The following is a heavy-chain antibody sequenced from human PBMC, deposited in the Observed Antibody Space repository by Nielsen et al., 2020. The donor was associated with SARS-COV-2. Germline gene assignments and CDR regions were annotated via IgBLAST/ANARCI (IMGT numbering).Heavy chain of an antibody. CDR1: GSTFSSYA. CDR2: ISGSGGST. D-gene: IGHD2-8*01. Sequence: GESPKISCAASGSTFSSYAMSWVRQDPGKGLEWVSAISGSGGSTYYADSVKGRFTISRDNSKNTLYLQMNSLRAEDTAVYYCAKGRRMDYFDYWGQGTLVTVSS. J-gene: IGHJ4*02. CDR3: AKGRRMDYFDY. V-gene: IGHV3-23*01.